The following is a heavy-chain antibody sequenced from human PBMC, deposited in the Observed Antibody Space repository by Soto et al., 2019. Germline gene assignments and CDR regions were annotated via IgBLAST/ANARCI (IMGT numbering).Heavy chain of an antibody. CDR2: ISYDGSNK. D-gene: IGHD3-3*01. CDR3: ASQIFGVVIPEGLRFDP. V-gene: IGHV3-30-3*01. J-gene: IGHJ5*02. Sequence: QVQLVESGGGVVQPGRSLRLSCAASGFTFSSYAMHWVRQAPGKGLEWVAVISYDGSNKYYADSVKGRFTISRDNSKNTLYLQMNSLRAEDTAVYYCASQIFGVVIPEGLRFDPWGQGTLVTVSS. CDR1: GFTFSSYA.